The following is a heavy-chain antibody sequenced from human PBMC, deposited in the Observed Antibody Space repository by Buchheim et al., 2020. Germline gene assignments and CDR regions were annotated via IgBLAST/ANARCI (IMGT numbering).Heavy chain of an antibody. D-gene: IGHD3-9*01. CDR1: GYTFTGYY. J-gene: IGHJ6*02. Sequence: QVQLVQSGAEVKKPGASVKVSCKASGYTFTGYYMHWVRQAPGQGLEWMGWINPNSGGTNYAQKFQGWVTMTRDTSISTAYMGLSRLRSDDTAVYYCAREYYDILTGSQAVYYGMDVWGQGTT. CDR3: AREYYDILTGSQAVYYGMDV. CDR2: INPNSGGT. V-gene: IGHV1-2*04.